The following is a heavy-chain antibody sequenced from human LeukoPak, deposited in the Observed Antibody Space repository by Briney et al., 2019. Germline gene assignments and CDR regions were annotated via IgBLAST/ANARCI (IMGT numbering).Heavy chain of an antibody. D-gene: IGHD5-18*01. Sequence: GRSLRLSCAASGFSFSSYGMHWVRQAPATGQEAGAVIGYDGSNKYYPDSVKRQFTISRDNSKNTLYLQMNSLRAEDTAVYYCAREMVDTAMVSGAYYYYGMDVWGKGTTVTVSS. CDR1: GFSFSSYG. J-gene: IGHJ6*04. CDR2: IGYDGSNK. CDR3: AREMVDTAMVSGAYYYYGMDV. V-gene: IGHV3-33*01.